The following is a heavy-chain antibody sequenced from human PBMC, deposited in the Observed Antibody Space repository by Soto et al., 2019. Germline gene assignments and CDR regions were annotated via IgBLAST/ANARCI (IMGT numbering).Heavy chain of an antibody. CDR1: GFSLSTSGVG. V-gene: IGHV2-5*02. CDR3: AHKGPEDWPLDY. CDR2: IYWDDSK. D-gene: IGHD3-9*01. J-gene: IGHJ4*02. Sequence: QITLKESGPTLVRPTQTLTLTCAFSGFSLSTSGVGVGWIRQPPGKALEWLAVIYWDDSKHYSPSLRSRLTITKDTSKNQVFRTMTNMDPMDTGTYYCAHKGPEDWPLDYWGQGTLVTVSS.